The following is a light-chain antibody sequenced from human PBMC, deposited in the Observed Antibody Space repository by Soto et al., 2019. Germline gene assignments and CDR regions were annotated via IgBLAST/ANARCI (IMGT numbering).Light chain of an antibody. CDR2: DVS. CDR1: SSDVGGYNY. Sequence: QSVLTQPASVSGSPGQSITISCTGTSSDVGGYNYVSWYQQHPGKAPKLMIYDVSNRPSGVSNRFSGSKSGNTASLTISGLQAEDEADYYCSSYTSSSTRVVFGGGTKLTLL. V-gene: IGLV2-14*01. CDR3: SSYTSSSTRVV. J-gene: IGLJ2*01.